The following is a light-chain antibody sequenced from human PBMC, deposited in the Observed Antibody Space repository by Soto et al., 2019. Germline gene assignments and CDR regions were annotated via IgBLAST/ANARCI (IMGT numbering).Light chain of an antibody. CDR3: LRSNNFPCAT. J-gene: IGKJ1*01. CDR1: QSISIY. Sequence: DIQMTQSPSSLSASVGDRLTITCRACQSISIYLNGYQQKPGKAXKVLIYAASSLQSGVPPRFTVNGSGTEYSLTTSCLQPEDFTAYICLRSNNFPCATFGRGTKVDIK. V-gene: IGKV1-39*01. CDR2: AAS.